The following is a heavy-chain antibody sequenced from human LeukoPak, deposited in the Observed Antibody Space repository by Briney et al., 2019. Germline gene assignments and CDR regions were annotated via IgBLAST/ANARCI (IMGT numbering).Heavy chain of an antibody. D-gene: IGHD3-22*01. Sequence: PSETLSLTCAVSGGSISSGGHSWSWIRQPPGKGLEWIGYIYHSGSTYYNPSLKSRVTISVDRSKNQFSLKLSSVTAADTAVYYCARGGYYYDSHGAFDIWGQGTMVTVSS. CDR3: ARGGYYYDSHGAFDI. V-gene: IGHV4-30-2*01. J-gene: IGHJ3*02. CDR1: GGSISSGGHS. CDR2: IYHSGST.